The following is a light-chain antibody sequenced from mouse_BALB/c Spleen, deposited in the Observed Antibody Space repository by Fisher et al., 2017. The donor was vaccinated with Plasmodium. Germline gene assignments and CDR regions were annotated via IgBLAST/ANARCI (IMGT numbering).Light chain of an antibody. Sequence: DIVLTQTTATLSVTPGDRVSLSCRASQSISNYLHWYQQKSHESPRPLIKYASQSISGIPSRFSGSGSGTDFTLSINSVETEDIGMYFCQQSHSWPLTFGAGTKLELK. CDR1: QSISNY. CDR2: YAS. V-gene: IGKV5-45*01. CDR3: QQSHSWPLT. J-gene: IGKJ5*01.